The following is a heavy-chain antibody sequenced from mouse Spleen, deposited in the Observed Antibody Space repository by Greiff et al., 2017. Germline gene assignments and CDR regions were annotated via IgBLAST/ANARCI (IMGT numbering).Heavy chain of an antibody. J-gene: IGHJ4*01. CDR3: ARAEGNYGYYAMDY. Sequence: EVQLVESGGGLVQPGGSRKLSCAASGFTFSSFGMHWVRQAPEKGLEWVAYISSGSSTIYYADTVKGRFTISRDNPKNTLFLQMTSLRSEDTAMYYCARAEGNYGYYAMDYWGQGTSVTVSS. D-gene: IGHD2-1*01. CDR2: ISSGSSTI. CDR1: GFTFSSFG. V-gene: IGHV5-17*02.